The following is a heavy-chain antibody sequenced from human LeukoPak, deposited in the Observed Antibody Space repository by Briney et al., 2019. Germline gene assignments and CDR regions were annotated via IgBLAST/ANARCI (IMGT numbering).Heavy chain of an antibody. V-gene: IGHV4-4*07. CDR3: ARDLSVAFGGVIVPYYFDY. D-gene: IGHD3-16*02. CDR1: GGSISSYY. J-gene: IGHJ4*02. Sequence: PSETLSLTCTVSGGSISSYYWSWIRQPAGKGLEWIGRIYTSGSTNYNPSLKSRVTMSVDTSKNQFSLKLSSVTAADTAVYYCARDLSVAFGGVIVPYYFDYWGQGPLVTVSS. CDR2: IYTSGST.